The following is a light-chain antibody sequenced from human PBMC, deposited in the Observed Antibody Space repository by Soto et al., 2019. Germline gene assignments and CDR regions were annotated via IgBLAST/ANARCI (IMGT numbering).Light chain of an antibody. J-gene: IGLJ2*01. Sequence: QSALTQPASVYGSPGQSITISCTGTSSDVCGYNYVSWYQQHPGKAPNLIIFDVSNRPSGVSNRFSGSKSGNSASLTISGLQAEYEADYYSSSYTCSHTPVVFGGGTKLTVL. CDR1: SSDVCGYNY. V-gene: IGLV2-14*01. CDR2: DVS. CDR3: SSYTCSHTPVV.